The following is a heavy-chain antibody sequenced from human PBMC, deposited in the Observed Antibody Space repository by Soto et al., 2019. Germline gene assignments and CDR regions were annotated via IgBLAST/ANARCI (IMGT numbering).Heavy chain of an antibody. D-gene: IGHD1-7*01. V-gene: IGHV3-33*01. CDR3: ARGLEILDV. CDR2: IYFDGSNK. J-gene: IGHJ4*02. Sequence: GGSLRLSCEASGFVFSTHGMHWVRQAPGKGLEWVAMIYFDGSNKYYTDSVKGRFTISRDNSKNTVYLQMNRLRSEDTAVYYCARGLEILDVWGQGALVTVSS. CDR1: GFVFSTHG.